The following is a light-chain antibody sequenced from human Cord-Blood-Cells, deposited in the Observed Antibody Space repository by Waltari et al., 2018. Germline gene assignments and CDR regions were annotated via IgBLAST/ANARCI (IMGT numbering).Light chain of an antibody. CDR2: EVI. CDR3: SSYTSSSTLVV. Sequence: QSALTQPASVSGSPGQSITISCTGTSSDVGGYNYVSCYQQHPGKAPKLMIYEVINRPSGVSNGFSGSKSGNTASLTISGLQAEDEADYYCSSYTSSSTLVVFCGGTKLTVL. CDR1: SSDVGGYNY. J-gene: IGLJ2*01. V-gene: IGLV2-14*01.